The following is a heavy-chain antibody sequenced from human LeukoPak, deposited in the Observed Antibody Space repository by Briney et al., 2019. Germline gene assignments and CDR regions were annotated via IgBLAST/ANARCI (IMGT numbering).Heavy chain of an antibody. D-gene: IGHD3-10*01. V-gene: IGHV3-66*01. J-gene: IGHJ4*02. Sequence: GGSLRLSCAASGFNVSTTYMSWVCQAPGKGLEWVSVIYSGGSTYYADSVKGRFTISRDNSKNTLYLQMNSLRAEDTAVYYCARDVGWFGELAGYWGQGILVTVSS. CDR2: IYSGGST. CDR3: ARDVGWFGELAGY. CDR1: GFNVSTTY.